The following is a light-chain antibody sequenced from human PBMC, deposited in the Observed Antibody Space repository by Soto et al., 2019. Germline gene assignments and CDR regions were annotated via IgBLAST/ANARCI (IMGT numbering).Light chain of an antibody. CDR1: NPNIGAGYG. V-gene: IGLV1-40*01. J-gene: IGLJ2*01. CDR2: HDT. CDR3: QSYDTSLSAAV. Sequence: QPVLTQPPSVSGAPGQRVTISCTGSNPNIGAGYGVHWYQHLPGTAPKLLIYHDTNRPSGVPDRFSGSRSGASASLAITGLQAEDEADYYCQSYDTSLSAAVFGGGTKLTVL.